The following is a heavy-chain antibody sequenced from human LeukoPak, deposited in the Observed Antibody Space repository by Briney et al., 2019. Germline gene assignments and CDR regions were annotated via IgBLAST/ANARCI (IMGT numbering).Heavy chain of an antibody. Sequence: ASVKVSCKASGYTFTGYYMHWVRQAPGQGLEWMGWINPNSGGTNYAQKFQGRVTMTRDTSISTAYMELSRLRSDDTAVYYCARAEVEYYGSGKNPYYYYMDVWGKGTTVTVSS. J-gene: IGHJ6*03. CDR3: ARAEVEYYGSGKNPYYYYMDV. CDR1: GYTFTGYY. D-gene: IGHD3-10*01. CDR2: INPNSGGT. V-gene: IGHV1-2*02.